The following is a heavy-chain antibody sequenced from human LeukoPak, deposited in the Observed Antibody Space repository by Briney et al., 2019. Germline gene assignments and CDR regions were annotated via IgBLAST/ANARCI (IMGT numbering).Heavy chain of an antibody. V-gene: IGHV4-59*12. Sequence: PSETLFLTCTVSGGSISSYYWSWIRQPPGKGLEWIGYIYYSGSTNYNPSLKSRVTISVDTSKNQFSLKLSSVTAADTAVYYCARPYYYGSGSYFYWGQGTLVTVSS. CDR1: GGSISSYY. J-gene: IGHJ4*02. D-gene: IGHD3-10*01. CDR2: IYYSGST. CDR3: ARPYYYGSGSYFY.